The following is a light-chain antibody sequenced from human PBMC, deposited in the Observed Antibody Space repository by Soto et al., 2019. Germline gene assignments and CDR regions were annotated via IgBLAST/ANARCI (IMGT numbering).Light chain of an antibody. Sequence: EIVMTQSPATLSVSPWEIATLCCRASQSVWTKLAWYQQKPGQAPRLLIFSASSRATGIPARFSGTGSGTEFTLTINSLQSEDFALYYCQQYDNWPRTFGQGTKVDIK. CDR2: SAS. V-gene: IGKV3-15*01. J-gene: IGKJ1*01. CDR1: QSVWTK. CDR3: QQYDNWPRT.